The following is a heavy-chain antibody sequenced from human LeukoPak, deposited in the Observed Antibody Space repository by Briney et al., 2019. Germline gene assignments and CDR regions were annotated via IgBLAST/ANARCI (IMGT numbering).Heavy chain of an antibody. J-gene: IGHJ4*02. V-gene: IGHV4-59*01. CDR2: IRYSGST. Sequence: SETLSLTCTVSGGSISTYYWSWIRQPPGKGLEWIGYIRYSGSTNYNPSLKSRVTISVDTSKSQLSLKLSSVTAADTAVYYCARSSGWYLLDYWGQGTLVSVSS. CDR3: ARSSGWYLLDY. D-gene: IGHD6-19*01. CDR1: GGSISTYY.